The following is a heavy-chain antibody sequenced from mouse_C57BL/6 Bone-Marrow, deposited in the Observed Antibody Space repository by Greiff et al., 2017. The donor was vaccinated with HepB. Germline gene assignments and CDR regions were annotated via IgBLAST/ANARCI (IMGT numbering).Heavy chain of an antibody. CDR3: TSPRIYYDYSWYFDV. Sequence: VQLQQSGAELVRPGASMTLSCKASGYTFTDYEMHWVKQTPVHGLEWIGAIDPETGGTAYNQKFKGKAILTADKSSSTAYMELRSLTSEDSAVYYCTSPRIYYDYSWYFDVWGTGTTVTVSS. CDR2: IDPETGGT. J-gene: IGHJ1*03. D-gene: IGHD2-4*01. V-gene: IGHV1-15*01. CDR1: GYTFTDYE.